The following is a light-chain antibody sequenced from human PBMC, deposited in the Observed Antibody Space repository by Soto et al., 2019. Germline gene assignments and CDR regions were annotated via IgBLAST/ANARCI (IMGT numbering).Light chain of an antibody. Sequence: QTVVTQEPSFSVSPGGTVTLTCALSSGSVSTNNYPSWCQQTPGQAPRTLIFRTNTRSSGVPDRFSGSILGNKAALTITGAQADDESDYYCVLYMGRGIWVFGGGTKGTVL. J-gene: IGLJ3*02. CDR3: VLYMGRGIWV. V-gene: IGLV8-61*01. CDR2: RTN. CDR1: SGSVSTNNY.